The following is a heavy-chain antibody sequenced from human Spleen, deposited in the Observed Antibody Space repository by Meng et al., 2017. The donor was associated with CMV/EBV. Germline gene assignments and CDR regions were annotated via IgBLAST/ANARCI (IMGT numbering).Heavy chain of an antibody. V-gene: IGHV3-30-3*01. CDR1: GFTFSSLTKYA. D-gene: IGHD3-10*01. Sequence: GGSLRLSCAASGFTFSSLTKYAMHWVRQAPGKGLEWVAVISYDGSNKYYADSVKGRFTISRDNSKNTLYLQMNSLRAEDTAVYYCAKEVFRGAFSAFDIWGQGTMVTVSS. J-gene: IGHJ3*02. CDR3: AKEVFRGAFSAFDI. CDR2: ISYDGSNK.